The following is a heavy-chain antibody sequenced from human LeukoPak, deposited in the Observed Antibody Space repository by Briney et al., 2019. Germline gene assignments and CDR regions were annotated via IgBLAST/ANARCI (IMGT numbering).Heavy chain of an antibody. J-gene: IGHJ3*02. Sequence: ASVKVSSKASGYTFTGYYMHWVRQAPGQGLEWMGRINPNSGGTNYAQKFQGRVTMTRDTSISTAYMELSRLRSDDTAVYYCARDSSPGTFDIWGQGTMVTVSS. CDR1: GYTFTGYY. CDR2: INPNSGGT. D-gene: IGHD2-2*01. V-gene: IGHV1-2*06. CDR3: ARDSSPGTFDI.